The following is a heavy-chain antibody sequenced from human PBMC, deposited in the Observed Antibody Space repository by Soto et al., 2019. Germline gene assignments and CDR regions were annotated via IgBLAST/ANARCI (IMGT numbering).Heavy chain of an antibody. CDR3: AKNVWGITIFGGMDV. CDR2: ISSSSSTI. D-gene: IGHD3-9*01. V-gene: IGHV3-48*01. J-gene: IGHJ6*02. CDR1: GFTFSSYS. Sequence: EVQLVESGGGLVQPGGSLRLSCAASGFTFSSYSMNWVRQAPGKGLEWVSYISSSSSTIYYADSVKGRFTISRDNSKNTLYLQMNSLRAEDTAVYYCAKNVWGITIFGGMDVWGQGTTVTVSS.